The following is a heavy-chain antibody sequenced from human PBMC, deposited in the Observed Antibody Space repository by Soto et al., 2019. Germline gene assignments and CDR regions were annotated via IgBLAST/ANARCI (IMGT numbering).Heavy chain of an antibody. Sequence: QVQLVQSGAEVKKPGASVKVSCKASGYTFTSYYMHWVRQAPGQGLEWMGIINPSGGSTSYAQKYQGRVTMTRDTTTSTGFIGLGSLRTADTAVYYSASADHITMVGPGRNGSWRVCAFDICGQGTMVTVST. J-gene: IGHJ3*02. CDR2: INPSGGST. CDR1: GYTFTSYY. CDR3: ASADHITMVGPGRNGSWRVCAFDI. D-gene: IGHD3-10*01. V-gene: IGHV1-46*01.